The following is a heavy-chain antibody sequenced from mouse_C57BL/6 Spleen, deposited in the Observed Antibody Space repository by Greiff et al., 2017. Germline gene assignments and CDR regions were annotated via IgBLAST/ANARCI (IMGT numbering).Heavy chain of an antibody. V-gene: IGHV14-1*01. Sequence: EVKVVESGAELVRPGASVKLSCTASGFNIKDYYMHWVKQRPEQGLEWIGRIDPEDGDTEYAPKFQGKATMTADTSSNTAYLQLSSLTSEDTAVYYCTAGDYGSSYIDYWGQGTTLTVSS. CDR2: IDPEDGDT. CDR3: TAGDYGSSYIDY. J-gene: IGHJ2*01. D-gene: IGHD1-1*01. CDR1: GFNIKDYY.